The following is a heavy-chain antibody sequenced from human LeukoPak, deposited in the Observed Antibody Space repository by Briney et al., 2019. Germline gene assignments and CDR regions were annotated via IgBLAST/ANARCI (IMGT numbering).Heavy chain of an antibody. CDR2: ISYSGNT. CDR3: ARRVRDSSSKSDYFDY. Sequence: PSQTLSLTCSVSGGSVSSNNHYWTWIRQPPGKGLEWIGYISYSGNTYYNPSLKSRIIISVDTSKNQFSLKLSSVTAADTAVYYCARRVRDSSSKSDYFDYWGQGTLVTVSS. D-gene: IGHD6-6*01. J-gene: IGHJ4*02. CDR1: GGSVSSNNHY. V-gene: IGHV4-30-4*01.